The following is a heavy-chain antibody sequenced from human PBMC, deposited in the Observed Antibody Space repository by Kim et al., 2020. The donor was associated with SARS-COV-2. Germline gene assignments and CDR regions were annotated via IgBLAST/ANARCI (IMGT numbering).Heavy chain of an antibody. CDR1: GFTFRSYA. J-gene: IGHJ6*02. CDR3: AKDVYGLGSGLDV. D-gene: IGHD3-10*01. V-gene: IGHV3-30*18. CDR2: ISYDGSNK. Sequence: GGSLRLSCAASGFTFRSYAMHWVRQAPGKGLEWVAVISYDGSNKYYADSVKGRFTISRDNSKNTLYLQMNSLRAEDTAVYYCAKDVYGLGSGLDVWGQGTTVTVSS.